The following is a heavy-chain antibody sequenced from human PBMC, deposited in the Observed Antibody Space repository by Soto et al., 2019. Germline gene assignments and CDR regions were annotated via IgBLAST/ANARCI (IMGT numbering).Heavy chain of an antibody. CDR2: IYYSGST. CDR3: ARVRGYSYGPFDY. Sequence: SEILSLTCTVSGGSISSSSYYWGWIRQPPGKGLEWIASIYYSGSTIYNPPLKSRVTISVDTSKNRFSLELRSVTAADTAVFYCARVRGYSYGPFDYWGQGTLVTVSS. CDR1: GGSISSSSYY. V-gene: IGHV4-39*01. D-gene: IGHD5-18*01. J-gene: IGHJ4*02.